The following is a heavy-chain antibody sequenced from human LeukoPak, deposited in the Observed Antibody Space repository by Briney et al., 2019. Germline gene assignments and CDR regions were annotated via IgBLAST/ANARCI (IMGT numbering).Heavy chain of an antibody. J-gene: IGHJ3*02. D-gene: IGHD2-2*01. CDR3: ARPSGYCSSTSCYEAFDI. CDR2: IDPSDSYT. CDR1: GYSFTSYW. Sequence: GESLKISCKGSGYSFTSYWISWVRQMPGKGLEWMGRIDPSDSYTNYSPSFQGHVTISADKSISTAYLQWSSLKASDTAMYYCARPSGYCSSTSCYEAFDIWGQGTMVTVSS. V-gene: IGHV5-10-1*01.